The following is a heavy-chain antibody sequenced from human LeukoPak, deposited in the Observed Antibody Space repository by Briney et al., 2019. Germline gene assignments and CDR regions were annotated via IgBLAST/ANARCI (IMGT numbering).Heavy chain of an antibody. V-gene: IGHV4-4*02. CDR1: GGSISSSNW. D-gene: IGHD3-10*01. Sequence: PSGTLSLTCAVSGGSISSSNWWSWVRQPPGKGLEWIGEIYHSGSTNYNPSLKSRVTISVDKPKNQFSLKLSSVTAADTAVYYCARTYYYGSGSPYNWFDPWGQGTLVTVSS. CDR2: IYHSGST. CDR3: ARTYYYGSGSPYNWFDP. J-gene: IGHJ5*02.